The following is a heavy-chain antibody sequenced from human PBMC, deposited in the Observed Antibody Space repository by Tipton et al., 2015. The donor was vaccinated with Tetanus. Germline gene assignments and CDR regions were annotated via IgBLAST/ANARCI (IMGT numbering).Heavy chain of an antibody. CDR1: GGSISSYY. CDR2: INTSGSS. CDR3: ARWGDASGSTNLYAFDI. D-gene: IGHD3-10*01. V-gene: IGHV4-4*07. Sequence: TLSLTCTVSGGSISSYYWSWIRQSAAMGLEWIGRINTSGSSDYNPSLSGRVTTSVDTSKNQFSLKMSSVTAADTAVYYCARWGDASGSTNLYAFDIWGQGTMVSVSS. J-gene: IGHJ3*02.